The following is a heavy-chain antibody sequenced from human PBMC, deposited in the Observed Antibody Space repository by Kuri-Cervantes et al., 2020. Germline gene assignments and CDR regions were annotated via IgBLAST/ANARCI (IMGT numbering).Heavy chain of an antibody. V-gene: IGHV4-30-4*08. J-gene: IGHJ4*02. Sequence: LRLSCTVSGGSISSGDYYWSWIRQPPGKGLEWIGYIYYSGSTNYNPSLKSRVTISIDTSKNQFSLKLSSVTAADTAVYYCARGRPKRSYSSGWYVGYWGQGTPVTVSS. CDR3: ARGRPKRSYSSGWYVGY. CDR2: IYYSGST. CDR1: GGSISSGDYY. D-gene: IGHD6-19*01.